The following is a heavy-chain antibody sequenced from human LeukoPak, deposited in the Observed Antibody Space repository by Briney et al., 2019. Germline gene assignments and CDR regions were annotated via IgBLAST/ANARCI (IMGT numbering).Heavy chain of an antibody. J-gene: IGHJ4*02. CDR2: IYPGDSDT. V-gene: IGHV5-51*01. D-gene: IGHD5-12*01. CDR1: GYIFTSYW. Sequence: LGESLKISCKGSGYIFTSYWIAWVRQMPGKGLEWMGIIYPGDSDTRYSPSFQGQVTISADKSISTAYLQWSGLKPSDTAMYYCARDMGLRGYSYGGIDYWGQGTLLTVSS. CDR3: ARDMGLRGYSYGGIDY.